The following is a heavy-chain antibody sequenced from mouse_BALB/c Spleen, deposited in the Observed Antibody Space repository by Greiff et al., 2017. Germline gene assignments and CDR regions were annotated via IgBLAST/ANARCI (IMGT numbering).Heavy chain of an antibody. J-gene: IGHJ3*01. V-gene: IGHV14-4*02. Sequence: EVQLQQSGAELVRSGASVKLSCTASGFNIKDYYMHWVKQRPEQGLEWIGWIDPENGDTEYAPKFQGKATMTADTSSNTAYLQLSSLTSEDSAVYFCARDGNYFAWFAYWGQGTLVTVSA. D-gene: IGHD2-1*01. CDR3: ARDGNYFAWFAY. CDR1: GFNIKDYY. CDR2: IDPENGDT.